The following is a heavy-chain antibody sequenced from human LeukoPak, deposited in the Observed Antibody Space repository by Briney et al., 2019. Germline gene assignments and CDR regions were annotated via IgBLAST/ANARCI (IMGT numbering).Heavy chain of an antibody. V-gene: IGHV3-23*01. Sequence: GAPLRLSCAASGFTFSNYAMSWVRQAPGKGLEWVSAILGSGGSTYYADSVKGRFTVSRDNSKSTLYLQMNSLRAEDTALYYCAKWGDYDVLTGYYVPDYWGQGTLVTVSS. CDR1: GFTFSNYA. CDR2: ILGSGGST. CDR3: AKWGDYDVLTGYYVPDY. J-gene: IGHJ4*02. D-gene: IGHD3-9*01.